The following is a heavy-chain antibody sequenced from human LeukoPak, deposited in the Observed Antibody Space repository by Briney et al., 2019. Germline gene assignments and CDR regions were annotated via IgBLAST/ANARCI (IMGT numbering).Heavy chain of an antibody. CDR1: GFTFSSYA. Sequence: YPGGSLRLSCAASGFTFSSYAMSWVRQAPGKGLEWVSAISGSGGSTYYADSVKGRFTISRDNSKNTLYLQMNSLRAEDTAVYYCAKAYLHGSGLPPNWFDPWGQGTLVTVSS. CDR2: ISGSGGST. V-gene: IGHV3-23*01. J-gene: IGHJ5*02. D-gene: IGHD3-10*01. CDR3: AKAYLHGSGLPPNWFDP.